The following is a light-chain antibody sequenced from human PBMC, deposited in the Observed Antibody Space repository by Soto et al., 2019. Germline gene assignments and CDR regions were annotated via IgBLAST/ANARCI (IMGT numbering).Light chain of an antibody. CDR1: QGVSSS. J-gene: IGKJ5*01. Sequence: AIQLTQSPSSLSASVGDRVTITCRASQGVSSSLAWYQQKPGTAPKLLIYDASDLETGVPSRFSGSGSGTDFTLTISSLQHEEFATYYWQQFNNYPLTHVQRTRLEIK. CDR2: DAS. V-gene: IGKV1D-13*01. CDR3: QQFNNYPLT.